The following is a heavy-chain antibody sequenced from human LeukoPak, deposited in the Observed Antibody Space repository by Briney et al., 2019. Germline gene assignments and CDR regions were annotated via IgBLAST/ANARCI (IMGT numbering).Heavy chain of an antibody. Sequence: PSETLSLTCTVSGGSISSYYWSWIRQPPGKGLEWIGYIYYSGSTNYNPSLKSRVTISVDTSKNQFSLKLSSVTAADTAVYYRARLKGSGWNYYGMDVWGQGTTVTVSS. J-gene: IGHJ6*02. CDR3: ARLKGSGWNYYGMDV. D-gene: IGHD6-19*01. CDR2: IYYSGST. CDR1: GGSISSYY. V-gene: IGHV4-59*08.